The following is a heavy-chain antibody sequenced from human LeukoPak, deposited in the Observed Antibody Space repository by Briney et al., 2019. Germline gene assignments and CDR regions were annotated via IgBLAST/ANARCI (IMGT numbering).Heavy chain of an antibody. CDR3: ATSLGPLTEY. CDR2: INSGGSGT. D-gene: IGHD7-27*01. Sequence: GGSLRLSCAASGFTFRRYSMNWIRQAPGKGLVWVSRINSGGSGTSYADSVEGRFTISRDNAKNTLYLQMNSLKGEDTAVYYCATSLGPLTEYWGQGTLVTVSS. J-gene: IGHJ4*02. CDR1: GFTFRRYS. V-gene: IGHV3-74*01.